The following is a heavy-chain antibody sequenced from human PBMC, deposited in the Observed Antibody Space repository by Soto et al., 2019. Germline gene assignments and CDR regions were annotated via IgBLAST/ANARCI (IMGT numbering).Heavy chain of an antibody. V-gene: IGHV1-18*01. CDR1: GYTFTSYG. CDR2: ISAYNGNT. CDR3: ARDSVVVVAAERCFDY. D-gene: IGHD2-15*01. J-gene: IGHJ4*02. Sequence: GTSVKVSCKASGYTFTSYGISWVRQAPGQGLEWMGWISAYNGNTNYAQKLQGRVTMTTDTSTSTAYMELRSLRSDDTAVYYCARDSVVVVAAERCFDYWGQGTLVTVSS.